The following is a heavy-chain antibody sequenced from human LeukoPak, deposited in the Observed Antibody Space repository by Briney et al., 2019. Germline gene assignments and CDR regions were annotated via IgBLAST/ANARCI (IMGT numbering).Heavy chain of an antibody. CDR2: IYSSGGT. CDR1: GFTMRDND. Sequence: GGSLRLSCAVSGFTMRDNDMTWVRQAPGRGLEWVSLIYSSGGTSYADSVKGRFTISKDNSKNTLYLQMNGLRAEDTAVYYCAKRPLSSCNWGRGTLVTVSS. D-gene: IGHD5/OR15-5a*01. J-gene: IGHJ4*02. CDR3: AKRPLSSCN. V-gene: IGHV3-66*01.